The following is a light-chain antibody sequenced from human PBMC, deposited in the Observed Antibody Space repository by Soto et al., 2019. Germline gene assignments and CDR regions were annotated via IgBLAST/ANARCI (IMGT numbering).Light chain of an antibody. J-gene: IGKJ2*01. CDR2: AAS. V-gene: IGKV1-39*01. CDR1: QSISSY. CDR3: QQSSTAPVT. Sequence: DIQMTQSPSSLSASVGDRVTITCRASQSISSYLNWYQQRPGKAPKLLIYAASNLQSGVPSRFSGSGSGTDFTLTVSTLQPGDFATYYCQQSSTAPVTFGQGTKLQIK.